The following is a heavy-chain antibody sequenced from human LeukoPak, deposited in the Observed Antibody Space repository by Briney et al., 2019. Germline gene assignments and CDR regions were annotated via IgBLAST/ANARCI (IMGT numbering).Heavy chain of an antibody. V-gene: IGHV1-58*01. CDR3: AAVGYPDSSGYYYVLDY. D-gene: IGHD3-22*01. CDR2: IVVGSGNT. CDR1: GFTFTKSA. Sequence: ASVKVSCKASGFTFTKSAVQWVRQARGQRLEWIGWIVVGSGNTNYAQNFQERVTITRDMSTSSAYMELSSLRSEDTAVYYCAAVGYPDSSGYYYVLDYWGQGTLVTVSS. J-gene: IGHJ4*02.